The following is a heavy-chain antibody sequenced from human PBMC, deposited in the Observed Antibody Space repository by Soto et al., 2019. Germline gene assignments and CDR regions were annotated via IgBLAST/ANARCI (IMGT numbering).Heavy chain of an antibody. CDR2: IYPGDSDT. CDR3: ARPPPTYYDILTGSEGVFDI. D-gene: IGHD3-9*01. V-gene: IGHV5-51*01. CDR1: GYSFTSYW. Sequence: LGDSLKISCKGSGYSFTSYWIGWVRQMPGKGLEWMGIIYPGDSDTRYSPSFQGQVSISADKSISTAYLQWSSLSASDPAFYYCARPPPTYYDILTGSEGVFDIGGRGTVVTVSS. J-gene: IGHJ3*02.